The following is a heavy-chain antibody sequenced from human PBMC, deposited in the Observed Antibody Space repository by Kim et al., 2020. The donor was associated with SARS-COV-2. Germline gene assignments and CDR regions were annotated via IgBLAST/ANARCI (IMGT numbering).Heavy chain of an antibody. CDR2: INAGNCNT. V-gene: IGHV1-3*01. D-gene: IGHD6-13*01. Sequence: ASVKVSCKASGYTFTSYAMHWVRQAPGQRLEWMGWINAGNCNTKYSQKFQGRVTITRDTSASTAYMELSSLRSEDTAVYYCAREPSIAAAGTAELTFDYWGQGTLVTVSS. J-gene: IGHJ4*02. CDR1: GYTFTSYA. CDR3: AREPSIAAAGTAELTFDY.